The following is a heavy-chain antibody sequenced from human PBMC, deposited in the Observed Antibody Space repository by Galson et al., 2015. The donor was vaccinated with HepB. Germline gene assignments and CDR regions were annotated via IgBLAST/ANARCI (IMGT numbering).Heavy chain of an antibody. J-gene: IGHJ3*02. V-gene: IGHV3-53*04. CDR3: ARDHHTYMVRGLWRAFDI. CDR2: IYSGSST. Sequence: SLRLSCAASGFTVSSNYICWVRQAPGKGLEWVSVIYSGSSTYYADSVKGRFTISRHNPKNTLYLQMNSLRAEDTAVYYCARDHHTYMVRGLWRAFDIWGQGTMVTVSS. CDR1: GFTVSSNY. D-gene: IGHD3-10*01.